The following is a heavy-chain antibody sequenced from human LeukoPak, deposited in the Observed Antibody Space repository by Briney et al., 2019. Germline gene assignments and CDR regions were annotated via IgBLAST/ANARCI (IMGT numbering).Heavy chain of an antibody. D-gene: IGHD1-26*01. V-gene: IGHV3-11*06. Sequence: GGSLRLSCAASGFTFSDHYMSWIRQAPGKGLEWVSYISSSSSYTNYADSVKGRFTISRDNAKNSLYLQMNSLRAEDTAVYYCAREIVGAIDYWGQGTLVTVSS. J-gene: IGHJ4*02. CDR3: AREIVGAIDY. CDR2: ISSSSSYT. CDR1: GFTFSDHY.